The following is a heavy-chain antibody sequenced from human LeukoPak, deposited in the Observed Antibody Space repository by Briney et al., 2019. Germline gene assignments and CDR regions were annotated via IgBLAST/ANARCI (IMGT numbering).Heavy chain of an antibody. V-gene: IGHV4-4*07. CDR2: IYSSGST. D-gene: IGHD2-21*01. CDR3: ARNKVIALAHYFDY. CDR1: GVSISANY. Sequence: SETLSLTCTVSGVSISANYWIWMRQSAGKGLEYIGRIYSSGSTNYNPSLKSRVTMSVDTSKNQFSLKLSSVTAADTAVYYCARNKVIALAHYFDYWGQGTLVTVSS. J-gene: IGHJ4*02.